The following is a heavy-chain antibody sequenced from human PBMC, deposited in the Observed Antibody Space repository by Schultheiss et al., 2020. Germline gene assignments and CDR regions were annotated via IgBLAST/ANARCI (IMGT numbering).Heavy chain of an antibody. CDR1: GFTFSSYA. V-gene: IGHV3-64D*06. Sequence: GGSLRLSCSASGFTFSSYAMHWVRQAPGKGLEYVSAISSNGGSTYYADSVKGRFTISRDNSKNTLYLQMSSLRAEDTAVYYCVKEGVATDVRMNEATYALEIWGKGTMVTVS. CDR2: ISSNGGST. CDR3: VKEGVATDVRMNEATYALEI. J-gene: IGHJ3*02. D-gene: IGHD6-13*01.